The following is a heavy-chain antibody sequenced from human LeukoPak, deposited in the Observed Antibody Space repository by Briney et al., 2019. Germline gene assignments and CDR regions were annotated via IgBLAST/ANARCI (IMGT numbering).Heavy chain of an antibody. J-gene: IGHJ4*02. CDR2: IIPIFGTA. CDR1: GGTFSSYA. CDR3: ASSLGGSGSYYPPDY. V-gene: IGHV1-69*05. D-gene: IGHD3-10*01. Sequence: GSSVKVSCKASGGTFSSYAISWVRQAPGQGLEWMGGIIPIFGTANYAQKFQGRVTITTDESTSTAYMELSSLRSEDTAVYYCASSLGGSGSYYPPDYWGQGTLVTVSS.